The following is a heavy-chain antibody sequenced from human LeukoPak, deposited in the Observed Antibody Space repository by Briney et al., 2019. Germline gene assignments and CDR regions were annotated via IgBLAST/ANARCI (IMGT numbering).Heavy chain of an antibody. CDR3: ASGYSYGFDY. CDR1: GGSISGYY. Sequence: SETLSLTCTVSGGSISGYYWSWIRQPPGKGLEWIGYIYYSGSTNYNPSLKSRVTISVDTSKNRFSLKLSSVTAADTAVYYCASGYSYGFDYWGQGTLVTVSS. D-gene: IGHD5-18*01. CDR2: IYYSGST. V-gene: IGHV4-59*01. J-gene: IGHJ4*02.